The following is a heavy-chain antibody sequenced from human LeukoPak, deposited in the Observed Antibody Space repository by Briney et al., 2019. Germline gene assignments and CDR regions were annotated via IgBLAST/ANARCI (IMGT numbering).Heavy chain of an antibody. J-gene: IGHJ4*02. CDR1: GYTFTGYY. V-gene: IGHV1-2*02. CDR2: INPNSGGT. D-gene: IGHD3-3*01. CDR3: ARGREIFGVVIMEKTFDY. Sequence: ASVKVSCKASGYTFTGYYMHWVRQAPGQGLEWMGWINPNSGGTNYAQKFQGRVTMTRYTSISTAYVELSRLRSDDTAVYYCARGREIFGVVIMEKTFDYWGQGTLVTVSS.